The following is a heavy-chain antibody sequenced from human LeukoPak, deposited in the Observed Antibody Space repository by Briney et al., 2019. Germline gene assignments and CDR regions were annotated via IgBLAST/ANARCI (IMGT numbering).Heavy chain of an antibody. J-gene: IGHJ6*03. CDR3: ARTGRYYYYYMDV. CDR2: IYHSGST. CDR1: GGSISSSNW. Sequence: SETLSLTCAVSGGSISSSNWWSWVRQPPGKGLEWIGEIYHSGSTNYNPSLKSRVTISVDKSKNQFSLKLSSVTAADTAVYYCARTGRYYYYYMDVWGKGTTVTVSS. D-gene: IGHD1-14*01. V-gene: IGHV4-4*02.